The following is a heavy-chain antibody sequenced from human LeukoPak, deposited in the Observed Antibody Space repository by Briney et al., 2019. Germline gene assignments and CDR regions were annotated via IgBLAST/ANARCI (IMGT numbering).Heavy chain of an antibody. CDR1: GYSFTSYW. Sequence: GSLKISCKGSGYSFTSYWIGWGRQLPGKGLELMGIIYPCDSDTRYSPSFQGQFTISADKSINTAYLQWSSLKASDTAIYYCVRRDITSRYVVWFDPWGQGTPVTVSS. CDR2: IYPCDSDT. D-gene: IGHD2-2*01. CDR3: VRRDITSRYVVWFDP. J-gene: IGHJ5*02. V-gene: IGHV5-51*01.